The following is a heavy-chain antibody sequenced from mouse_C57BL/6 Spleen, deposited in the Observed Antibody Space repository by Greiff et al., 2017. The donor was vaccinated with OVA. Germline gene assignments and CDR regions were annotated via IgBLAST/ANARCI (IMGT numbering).Heavy chain of an antibody. CDR2: ISSGSSTI. J-gene: IGHJ2*01. V-gene: IGHV5-17*01. D-gene: IGHD4-1*01. CDR1: GFTFSDYG. Sequence: EVMLVESGGGLVKPGGSLKLSCAASGFTFSDYGMHWVRQAPEKGLEWVAYISSGSSTIYYADTVKGRFTISRDNAKNTLFLQKTSLRSEDTAMYYCARWEDLDYWGQGTTLTVSS. CDR3: ARWEDLDY.